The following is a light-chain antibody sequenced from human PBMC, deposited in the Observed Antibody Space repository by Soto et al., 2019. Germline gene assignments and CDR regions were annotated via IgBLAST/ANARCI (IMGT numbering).Light chain of an antibody. CDR1: QSLLHRNGKNY. CDR2: WAS. J-gene: IGKJ1*01. CDR3: QQYYSTPRT. V-gene: IGKV4-1*01. Sequence: DIVMTQSPFSLAVTPGESASISCRSSQSLLHRNGKNYLDWYLQKPGQPPKLLIYWASTRESGVPDRFSGSGSGTDFTLTISSLQAEDVAVYYCQQYYSTPRTLGQGTKVDNK.